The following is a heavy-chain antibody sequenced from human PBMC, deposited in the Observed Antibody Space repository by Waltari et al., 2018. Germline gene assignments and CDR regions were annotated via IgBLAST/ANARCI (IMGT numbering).Heavy chain of an antibody. D-gene: IGHD3-22*01. Sequence: EVQLVQSGAEVKKPGATVKISCKVSGYTFTDYYMHWVQQAPGKGLEWMGLVDPEDCETIYAEKFQGRVTITADTSTDTAYMELSSLRSEDTAVYYCATDLKPPSYDSSGGWAFDIWGQGTMVTVSS. CDR3: ATDLKPPSYDSSGGWAFDI. J-gene: IGHJ3*02. V-gene: IGHV1-69-2*01. CDR2: VDPEDCET. CDR1: GYTFTDYY.